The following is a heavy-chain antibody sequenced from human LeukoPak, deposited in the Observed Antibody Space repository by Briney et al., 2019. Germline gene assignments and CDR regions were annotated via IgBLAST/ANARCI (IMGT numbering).Heavy chain of an antibody. J-gene: IGHJ3*01. CDR1: GFTFSDSA. CDR3: AKDIQLST. V-gene: IGHV3-23*01. D-gene: IGHD3-16*02. CDR2: ISSSGGNT. Sequence: GALRLSCAASGFTFSDSAMTWVRQVPGKGLEWVSLISSSGGNTYYADSVKGRFTISRDNSKNTLSLQMNSLRVEDTAIYYCAKDIQLSTWGLGTMVTVSS.